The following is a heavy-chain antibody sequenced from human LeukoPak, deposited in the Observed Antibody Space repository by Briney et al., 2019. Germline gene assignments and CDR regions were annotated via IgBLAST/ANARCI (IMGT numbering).Heavy chain of an antibody. CDR1: GGSISSYY. D-gene: IGHD2-21*01. V-gene: IGHV4-59*08. J-gene: IGHJ4*02. Sequence: SETLSLTCTVSGGSISSYYWSWIRQPPGKGLEWIGYIYYSGSTNYNPSLKSRVTISVDTSKNQFSLKLSSVTAADTAVYYCARLLGYSFDYWGQGTLVTVSS. CDR2: IYYSGST. CDR3: ARLLGYSFDY.